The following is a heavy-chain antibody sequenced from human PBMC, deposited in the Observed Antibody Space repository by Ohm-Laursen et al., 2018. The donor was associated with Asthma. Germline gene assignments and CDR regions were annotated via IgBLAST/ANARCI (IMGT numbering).Heavy chain of an antibody. Sequence: SLRLSCAASGFTFSSYSMNWVRQAPGKGLEWVSYITSYSSTTYYADSVKGRFTISRDNAKNSLYLQMNSLRAQDTAVYYCAVRTTFAGFDVWGQGTTVTVSS. CDR1: GFTFSSYS. V-gene: IGHV3-48*01. CDR3: AVRTTFAGFDV. D-gene: IGHD1-1*01. CDR2: ITSYSSTT. J-gene: IGHJ6*02.